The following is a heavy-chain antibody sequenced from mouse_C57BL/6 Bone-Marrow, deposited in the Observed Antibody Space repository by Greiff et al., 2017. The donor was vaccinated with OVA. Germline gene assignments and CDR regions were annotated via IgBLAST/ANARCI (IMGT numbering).Heavy chain of an antibody. J-gene: IGHJ1*03. CDR1: GFTFSSYA. CDR2: ISSGGDYI. Sequence: EVQVVESGEGLVKPGGSLKLSCAASGFTFSSYAMSWVRQTPEKRLEWVAYISSGGDYIYYADTVKGRFTISRDNARNNLYLQVSSLKSEDTAMYYCTREGTTEYFDVLGTGTTVTVSS. V-gene: IGHV5-9-1*02. D-gene: IGHD1-1*01. CDR3: TREGTTEYFDV.